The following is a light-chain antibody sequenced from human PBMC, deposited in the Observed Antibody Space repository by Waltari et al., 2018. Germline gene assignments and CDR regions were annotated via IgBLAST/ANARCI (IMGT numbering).Light chain of an antibody. J-gene: IGKJ2*01. Sequence: EIVMTQSPDTLSVSPGERATLSCRASQSVAAQLAWNQQKPGQPPRLLIYGASTRSTGIPARFSGHGFGTDFTLTITSLQSEDVAVYYCQQYNNWPLVYTFGQGTKLEIK. V-gene: IGKV3-15*01. CDR2: GAS. CDR3: QQYNNWPLVYT. CDR1: QSVAAQ.